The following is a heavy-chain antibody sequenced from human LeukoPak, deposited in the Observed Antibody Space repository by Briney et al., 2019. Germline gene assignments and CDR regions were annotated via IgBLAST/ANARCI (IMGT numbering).Heavy chain of an antibody. V-gene: IGHV3-30-3*01. CDR1: GFTFSSYA. J-gene: IGHJ6*03. D-gene: IGHD6-25*01. CDR2: ISYDGSNK. Sequence: GGSLRLSCAASGFTFSSYAMHWVRQAPGKGLEWVAVISYDGSNKYYADSVKGRFTISRDNSKNTLYLQMNSLRAEDTAVYYCAAAGAMDVWGKGTTVTVSS. CDR3: AAAGAMDV.